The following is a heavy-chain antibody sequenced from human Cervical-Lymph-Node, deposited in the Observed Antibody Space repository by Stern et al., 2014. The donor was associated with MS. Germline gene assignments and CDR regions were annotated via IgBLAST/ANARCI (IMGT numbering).Heavy chain of an antibody. CDR2: INAGNGNT. V-gene: IGHV1-3*01. Sequence: VQLVESGAEVKKPGASVKVSCKASGYTFTSYAMHWVRQAPGQRLEWMGWINAGNGNTKYSQKFQGRVTITRDTSTSTAYMELSSLRSEDTAVYYCAPSSGYYYFQHWGQGTLVTVSS. CDR1: GYTFTSYA. D-gene: IGHD3-22*01. CDR3: APSSGYYYFQH. J-gene: IGHJ1*01.